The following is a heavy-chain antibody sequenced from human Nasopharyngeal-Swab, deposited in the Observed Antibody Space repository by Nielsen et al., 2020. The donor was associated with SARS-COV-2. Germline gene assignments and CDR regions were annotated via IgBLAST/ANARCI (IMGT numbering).Heavy chain of an antibody. V-gene: IGHV4-31*03. D-gene: IGHD6-19*01. J-gene: IGHJ6*02. CDR1: GGSISSGGYY. CDR2: IYYSGST. CDR3: ARDEYSSGGGGYYYGMDV. Sequence: SETLSLTCTVSGGSISSGGYYWSWVRQHPGKGLEWIGYIYYSGSTYYNPSLKSRVTISVDTSKNQFSLKLSSVTAADTAVYYCARDEYSSGGGGYYYGMDVWGQGTTVTVSS.